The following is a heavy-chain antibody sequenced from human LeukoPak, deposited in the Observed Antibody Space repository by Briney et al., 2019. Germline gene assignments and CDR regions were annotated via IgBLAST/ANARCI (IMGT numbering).Heavy chain of an antibody. Sequence: PGGSLRLSCAASGFTFSSYAMHWVRQAPGKGLEWVAVISYDGSNKYYADSVKGRFTISRDNSKNTLYLQMNSLRAEDTAVYYCARDKKPSGSYYRGVLYYFDYWGQGTLVTVSS. V-gene: IGHV3-30-3*01. CDR2: ISYDGSNK. CDR3: ARDKKPSGSYYRGVLYYFDY. CDR1: GFTFSSYA. D-gene: IGHD1-26*01. J-gene: IGHJ4*02.